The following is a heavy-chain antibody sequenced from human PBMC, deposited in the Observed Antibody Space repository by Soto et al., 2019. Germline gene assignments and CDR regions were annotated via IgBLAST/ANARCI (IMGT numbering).Heavy chain of an antibody. CDR2: INGDGIIT. D-gene: IGHD3-22*01. CDR3: ARETSFSSGLTDY. J-gene: IGHJ4*02. V-gene: IGHV3-74*01. CDR1: GFTFSRYW. Sequence: EVQLVESGGGSVQPGGSLRLSCSASGFTFSRYWMHWVRQVPGKGLQWVSHINGDGIITNYADSVSGRFTISRENAKRTLYLQMSSLRADDTSVYYWARETSFSSGLTDYWGQGTLVTVSS.